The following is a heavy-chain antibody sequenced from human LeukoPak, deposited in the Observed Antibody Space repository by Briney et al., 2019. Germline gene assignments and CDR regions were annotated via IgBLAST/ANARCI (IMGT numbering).Heavy chain of an antibody. CDR3: ARSELLWFGGVKSGFDY. CDR2: IYHSGST. CDR1: GGSISSSNW. J-gene: IGHJ4*02. Sequence: SGTLSLTCAVSGGSISSSNWWSWVRQPPGKGLEWVGEIYHSGSTNYNPSLKSRVTISVDKSKNQFSLKPCSVTAADTAVYYCARSELLWFGGVKSGFDYWGQGTLVTVSS. D-gene: IGHD3-10*01. V-gene: IGHV4-4*02.